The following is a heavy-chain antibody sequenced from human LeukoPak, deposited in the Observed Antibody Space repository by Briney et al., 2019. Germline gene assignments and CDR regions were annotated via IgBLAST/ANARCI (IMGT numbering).Heavy chain of an antibody. CDR3: ARQRGGSYYGDTYYFDY. Sequence: SETLSLTCTVSGGSISSYYWSWIRQPPGKGLEWIGYIYNSGNTNYNPSLKSRVTISVDTPKNQFSLKLSSVTAADTAVYYSARQRGGSYYGDTYYFDYWGQGTLVTVS. CDR1: GGSISSYY. D-gene: IGHD1-26*01. V-gene: IGHV4-59*08. J-gene: IGHJ4*02. CDR2: IYNSGNT.